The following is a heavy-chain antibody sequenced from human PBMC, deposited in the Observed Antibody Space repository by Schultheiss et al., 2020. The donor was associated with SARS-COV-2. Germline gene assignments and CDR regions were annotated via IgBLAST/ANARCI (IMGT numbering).Heavy chain of an antibody. J-gene: IGHJ4*02. D-gene: IGHD6-13*01. V-gene: IGHV3-23*01. CDR1: GFIFSSYD. CDR3: ATKRRDAQQLATYYFDY. Sequence: GESLKISCAASGFIFSSYDMTWVRQAPGKGLEWVSGISGSGIGTIFAGSVMGRFTISRDNSKNTLYLQMNSLRAEDTAVYYCATKRRDAQQLATYYFDYWGQGTLVTVSS. CDR2: ISGSGIGT.